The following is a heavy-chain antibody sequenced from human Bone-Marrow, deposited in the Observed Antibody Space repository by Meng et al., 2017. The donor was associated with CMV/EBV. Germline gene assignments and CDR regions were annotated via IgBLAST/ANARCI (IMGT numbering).Heavy chain of an antibody. Sequence: ASVKVSCKASGYTFTGYYMHWVRQAPGQGLEWMGWINPNSGGTNYAQKFQGRVTMTRDTSIGTAYMELSRLRSDDTAVYYCARDSRYCSSTSCYILSGMDVWGQGTTVTVSS. CDR1: GYTFTGYY. V-gene: IGHV1-2*02. CDR2: INPNSGGT. J-gene: IGHJ6*02. D-gene: IGHD2-2*02. CDR3: ARDSRYCSSTSCYILSGMDV.